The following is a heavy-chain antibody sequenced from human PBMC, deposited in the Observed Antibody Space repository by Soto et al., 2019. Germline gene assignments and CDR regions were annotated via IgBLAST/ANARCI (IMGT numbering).Heavy chain of an antibody. Sequence: SVKVSCKASGFTFTSSAVQWVRQARGQRLEWIGWIVVGSGNTNYAQKFQERVTITRDMSTSTAYMELSSLRSEDTAVYYCAADSLDYGSGSYYPSDYWGQGTLVTVSS. CDR3: AADSLDYGSGSYYPSDY. J-gene: IGHJ4*02. D-gene: IGHD3-10*01. V-gene: IGHV1-58*01. CDR1: GFTFTSSA. CDR2: IVVGSGNT.